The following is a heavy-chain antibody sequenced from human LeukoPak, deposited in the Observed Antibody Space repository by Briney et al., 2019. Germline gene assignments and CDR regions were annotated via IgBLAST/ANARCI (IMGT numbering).Heavy chain of an antibody. CDR3: ARVPLLRYFDWLFQGYYYYGMDV. J-gene: IGHJ6*02. CDR2: INHSGST. Sequence: SETLSLTCAVYGGSFSGYYWSWIRQPPGKGLEWIGEINHSGSTNYNPSLKSRVTISVDTSKNQFSLKLSSVTAADTAVYYCARVPLLRYFDWLFQGYYYYGMDVWGRGTTVTVSS. CDR1: GGSFSGYY. D-gene: IGHD3-9*01. V-gene: IGHV4-34*01.